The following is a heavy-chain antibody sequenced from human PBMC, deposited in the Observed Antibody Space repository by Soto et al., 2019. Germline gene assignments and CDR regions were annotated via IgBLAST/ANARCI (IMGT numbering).Heavy chain of an antibody. D-gene: IGHD2-15*01. Sequence: GGSLRLSCAASGFTFSSYGMHWVRQAPGKGLEWVAVISYDGSNKYYADPVKGRFTISRDNSKNTLYLQMNSLRAEDTAVYYCAKGFRCSGGSCYGPYYYYYGMDVWGQGTTVTVSS. CDR3: AKGFRCSGGSCYGPYYYYYGMDV. CDR2: ISYDGSNK. J-gene: IGHJ6*02. CDR1: GFTFSSYG. V-gene: IGHV3-30*18.